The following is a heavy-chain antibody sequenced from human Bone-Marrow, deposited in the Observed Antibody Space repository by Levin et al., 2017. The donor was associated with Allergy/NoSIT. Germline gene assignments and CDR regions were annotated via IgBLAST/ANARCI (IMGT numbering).Heavy chain of an antibody. Sequence: GESLKISCVASGFSFTTYEMNWVRQAPGKGLEWVSYISSTGRTIYYADSVRGRFTISRDNAKNSLYLQMTSLRVEDTAVYYCTSISGSPDYWGQGALVTVSS. J-gene: IGHJ4*02. V-gene: IGHV3-48*03. CDR3: TSISGSPDY. D-gene: IGHD1-26*01. CDR1: GFSFTTYE. CDR2: ISSTGRTI.